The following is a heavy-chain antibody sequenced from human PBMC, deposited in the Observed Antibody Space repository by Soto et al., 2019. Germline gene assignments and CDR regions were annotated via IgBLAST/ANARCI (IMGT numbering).Heavy chain of an antibody. D-gene: IGHD6-13*01. Sequence: QVQLVESGGGVVQPGRSLRLSCAASGFTFSSYAMHWVRQAPGKGLEWVAVISFGGDNKYYADSVKGRFTISRDNLKNTLYLQMNSLRAEDTAVYYCARDHSSSWYYFDYWGQGTLVTVSS. CDR3: ARDHSSSWYYFDY. J-gene: IGHJ4*02. CDR1: GFTFSSYA. CDR2: ISFGGDNK. V-gene: IGHV3-30-3*01.